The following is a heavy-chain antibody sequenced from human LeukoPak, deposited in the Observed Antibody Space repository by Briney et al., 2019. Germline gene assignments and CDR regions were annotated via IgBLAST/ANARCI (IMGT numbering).Heavy chain of an antibody. D-gene: IGHD4-23*01. V-gene: IGHV3-48*04. J-gene: IGHJ4*02. Sequence: PGGSLRLSCGVSGFIFTDYSMNWVRQAPGKGLEWISYINSNSNKIYYADSVKGRFTISRDNARKSLFLQMNSLRAEDTAVYFCARDQGDGSKPYYFDYWGQGALVTVSS. CDR1: GFIFTDYS. CDR3: ARDQGDGSKPYYFDY. CDR2: INSNSNKI.